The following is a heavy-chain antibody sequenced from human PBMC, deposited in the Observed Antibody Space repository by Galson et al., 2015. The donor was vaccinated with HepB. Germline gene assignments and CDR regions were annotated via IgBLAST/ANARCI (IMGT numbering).Heavy chain of an antibody. CDR1: GFTFSSFG. J-gene: IGHJ4*02. CDR2: ISYDGTNK. D-gene: IGHD3-10*01. CDR3: AKDFYSGSGSSYYFAY. V-gene: IGHV3-30*18. Sequence: SLRLSCAASGFTFSSFGMHWVRQTPGKGLEWVAVISYDGTNKYYADSVKGRFTISRDNSKNPQYLQMNSLRPEDTADYYCAKDFYSGSGSSYYFAYWGQGTLVTVSP.